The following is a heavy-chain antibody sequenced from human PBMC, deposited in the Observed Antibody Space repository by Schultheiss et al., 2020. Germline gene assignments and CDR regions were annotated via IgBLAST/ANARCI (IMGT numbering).Heavy chain of an antibody. CDR3: AREGTGTHLDC. J-gene: IGHJ4*02. D-gene: IGHD1-1*01. Sequence: SETLSLTCAVYGGSFSGYYWSWIRQPPGNGLEWIGEINHSGSTNYNPSLKSRVTISVDTSKNQFSLKLSSVTAADTAVYYCAREGTGTHLDCWGQGTLVTVSS. CDR2: INHSGST. CDR1: GGSFSGYY. V-gene: IGHV4-34*01.